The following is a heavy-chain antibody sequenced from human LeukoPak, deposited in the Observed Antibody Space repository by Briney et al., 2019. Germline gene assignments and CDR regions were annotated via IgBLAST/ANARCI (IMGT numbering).Heavy chain of an antibody. CDR1: GVSISPYF. V-gene: IGHV4-59*01. D-gene: IGHD3-10*01. CDR3: ARDDYRGVTNFDP. Sequence: SETLSLTCTASGVSISPYFWSWIRQPPGKGLEWIGYISYTGNTNYNPSLKSRVTISVDTSKNQFSLQVTSVTAADTAVYYCARDDYRGVTNFDPWGQGTLVTVSS. J-gene: IGHJ5*02. CDR2: ISYTGNT.